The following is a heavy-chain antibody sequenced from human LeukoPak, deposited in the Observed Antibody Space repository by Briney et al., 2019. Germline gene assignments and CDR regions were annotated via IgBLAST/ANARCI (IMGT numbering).Heavy chain of an antibody. CDR2: ISYDGSNE. J-gene: IGHJ4*02. V-gene: IGHV3-30*18. Sequence: PGGSLRLSCAASGFTFSSYGMHWVRQAPGKGLEGVAVISYDGSNEYYADSVKGRFTISRDNSKNTLYLQMNSLRAEDTAVYYCAKDNWNDIYYFDYWGQGTLVTVSS. D-gene: IGHD1-20*01. CDR3: AKDNWNDIYYFDY. CDR1: GFTFSSYG.